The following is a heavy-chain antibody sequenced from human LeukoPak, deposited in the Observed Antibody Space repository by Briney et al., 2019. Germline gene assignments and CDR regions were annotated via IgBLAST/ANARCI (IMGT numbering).Heavy chain of an antibody. CDR1: GGSISSGDYY. CDR3: ARGRGSYGYYFDY. CDR2: IYYSGST. Sequence: PSQTLSLTCTVSGGSISSGDYYWSWIRQPPGKGLEWIGYIYYSGSTYYNPSLKSRVTISVDTSKNQFSLKLSSVTAADTAVYYCARGRGSYGYYFDYWGQGTLVTVPS. V-gene: IGHV4-30-4*01. J-gene: IGHJ4*02. D-gene: IGHD5-18*01.